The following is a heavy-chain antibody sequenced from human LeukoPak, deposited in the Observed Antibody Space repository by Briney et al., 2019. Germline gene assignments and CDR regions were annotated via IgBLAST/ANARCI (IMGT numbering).Heavy chain of an antibody. D-gene: IGHD2-2*01. J-gene: IGHJ6*03. V-gene: IGHV3-49*03. CDR3: TRVPAATNYYYYYMDV. CDR2: IRSKAYGGTT. CDR1: GFTFSDYY. Sequence: PGGSLRLSCAASGFTFSDYYMSWIRQAPGKGLEWVGFIRSKAYGGTTEYAASVKGRFTISRDDSKSIAYLQMNSLKTEDTAVYYCTRVPAATNYYYYYMDVWGKGTTVTISS.